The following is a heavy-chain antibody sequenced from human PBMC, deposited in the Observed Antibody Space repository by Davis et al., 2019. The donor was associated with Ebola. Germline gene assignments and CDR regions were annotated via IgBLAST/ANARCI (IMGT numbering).Heavy chain of an antibody. CDR3: ASGDGRGRSYDMDV. D-gene: IGHD3/OR15-3a*01. Sequence: GESLKISCAASGFTFSGYWMSWVRQAPGKGLEWVANIKQDGSEKYYVDSVKGRFTISRDNAKNSLFLEMNSLRAEDTAFYYCASGDGRGRSYDMDVWGQGTTVTVSS. J-gene: IGHJ6*03. V-gene: IGHV3-7*03. CDR2: IKQDGSEK. CDR1: GFTFSGYW.